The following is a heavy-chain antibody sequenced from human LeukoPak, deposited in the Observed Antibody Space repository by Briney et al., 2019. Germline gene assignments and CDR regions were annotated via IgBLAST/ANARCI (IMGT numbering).Heavy chain of an antibody. Sequence: ASVKVSCKVSGYTLTKLSMHWVRQAPGKGLEWMGGFDPEDGETIYAQKFQGRVTMTEDTSTDTAYMELSSLRSEDTAVYYCATDDNSRHYYDSSAFDYWGQGTLVTVSS. D-gene: IGHD3-22*01. J-gene: IGHJ4*02. CDR3: ATDDNSRHYYDSSAFDY. CDR2: FDPEDGET. CDR1: GYTLTKLS. V-gene: IGHV1-24*01.